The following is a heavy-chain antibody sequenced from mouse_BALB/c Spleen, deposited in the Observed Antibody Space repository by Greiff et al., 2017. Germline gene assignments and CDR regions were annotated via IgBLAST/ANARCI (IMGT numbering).Heavy chain of an antibody. CDR2: IYWDDDK. Sequence: QVTLKVSGPGILQPSQTLSLTCSFSGFSLSTSGMGVSWIRQPSGKGLEWLAHIYWDDDKRYNPSLKSRLTISKDTSRNQVFLKITSVDTADTATYYCARVHYYGYEAYWGQGTLVTVSA. V-gene: IGHV8-12*01. CDR3: ARVHYYGYEAY. J-gene: IGHJ3*01. D-gene: IGHD1-2*01. CDR1: GFSLSTSGMG.